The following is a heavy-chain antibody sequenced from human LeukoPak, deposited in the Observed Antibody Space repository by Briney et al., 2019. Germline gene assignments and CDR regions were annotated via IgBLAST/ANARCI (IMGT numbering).Heavy chain of an antibody. CDR3: ATSYDSSGYPFDY. CDR2: ISYGGSNK. D-gene: IGHD3-22*01. Sequence: PGGSLRLSCAASGFXFSSYAIHWVRQAPGKGLKWVAIISYGGSNKYYADSVKGRFTISRDNSKNTLYLQMNSLRAEDTAVYYCATSYDSSGYPFDYWGQGTLVTVSS. CDR1: GFXFSSYA. J-gene: IGHJ4*02. V-gene: IGHV3-30-3*01.